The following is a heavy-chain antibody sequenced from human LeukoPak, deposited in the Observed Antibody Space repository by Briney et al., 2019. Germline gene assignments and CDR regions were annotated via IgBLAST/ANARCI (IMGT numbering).Heavy chain of an antibody. D-gene: IGHD2-2*01. V-gene: IGHV1-18*01. Sequence: GASVTVSCKASGYTFTSYGISWVRQAPGQGLEWMGWISAYNGNTNYAQKLQGRVTMTTDTSTSTAYMELRSLRSDDTAVYYCARDGCSSTSCYEGGFDPWGQGTLVTVSS. CDR1: GYTFTSYG. CDR3: ARDGCSSTSCYEGGFDP. CDR2: ISAYNGNT. J-gene: IGHJ5*02.